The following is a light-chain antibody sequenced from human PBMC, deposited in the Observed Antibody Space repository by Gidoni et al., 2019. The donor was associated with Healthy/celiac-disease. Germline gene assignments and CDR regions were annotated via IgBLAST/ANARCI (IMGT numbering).Light chain of an antibody. V-gene: IGLV2-14*01. CDR2: EVS. CDR1: SSDVGGYNY. Sequence: QSALTQPASVSGSPGPSITISCTGTSSDVGGYNYVSWYQQHPGKAPKLMIYEVSNRPSGVSNRFSGSKSSNTAPLTISGLQAEDEADYYCSSYTSSSTRVFGTGTKVTVL. CDR3: SSYTSSSTRV. J-gene: IGLJ1*01.